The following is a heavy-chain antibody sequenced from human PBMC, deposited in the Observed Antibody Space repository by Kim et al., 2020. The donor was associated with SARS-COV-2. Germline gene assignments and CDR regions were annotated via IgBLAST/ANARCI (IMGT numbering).Heavy chain of an antibody. J-gene: IGHJ4*02. CDR2: ISGSGGST. D-gene: IGHD3-22*01. CDR3: AKALGNYYDSSGYYYFDY. V-gene: IGHV3-23*01. CDR1: GFTFSSYA. Sequence: GGSLRLSCAASGFTFSSYAMSWVRQAPGKGLEWVSAISGSGGSTYYADSVKGRFTISRDNSKNTLYLQMNSLRAEDTAVYYCAKALGNYYDSSGYYYFDYWGQGTLVTVSS.